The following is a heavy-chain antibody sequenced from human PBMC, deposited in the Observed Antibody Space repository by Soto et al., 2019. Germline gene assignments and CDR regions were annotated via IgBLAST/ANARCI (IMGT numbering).Heavy chain of an antibody. CDR3: ARGGSKYYFDY. D-gene: IGHD2-15*01. J-gene: IGHJ4*02. CDR1: GFTVSSNY. CDR2: IYSGGST. V-gene: IGHV3-53*01. Sequence: PGGSLRLSCAASGFTVSSNYMSWVRQAPGKGLEWVSVIYSGGSTYYADSVKGRFTISRDNSKNTLYLQMDSLRAEDTAVYYCARGGSKYYFDYWGQGTLVTVSS.